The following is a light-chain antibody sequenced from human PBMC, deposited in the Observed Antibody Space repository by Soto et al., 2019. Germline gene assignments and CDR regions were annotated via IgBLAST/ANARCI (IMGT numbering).Light chain of an antibody. J-gene: IGKJ4*01. CDR1: QSISTY. CDR3: QQTNINPRP. V-gene: IGKV1-39*01. Sequence: DIQMTQSPSSLSASVGDRVTITCRASQSISTYLNWYQQKPGKAPRLLIFGASNLQSGVSSRFSGSGSGTDFTLTISSLQPDYFATSFGQQTNINPRPFVGGTKVEVK. CDR2: GAS.